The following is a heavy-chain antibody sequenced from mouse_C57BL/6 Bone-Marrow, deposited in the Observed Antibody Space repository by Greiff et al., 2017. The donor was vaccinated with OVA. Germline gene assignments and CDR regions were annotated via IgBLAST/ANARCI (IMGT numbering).Heavy chain of an antibody. V-gene: IGHV1-15*01. CDR3: THYGSSRYFDV. J-gene: IGHJ1*03. CDR1: GYTFTDYE. CDR2: IDPETGGT. Sequence: VQLQQSGAELVRPGASVTLSCKASGYTFTDYEMHWVKQTPVHGLEWIGAIDPETGGTAYNQKFKGKAILTADKSSSTAYMELRSLTSEDSAVYYCTHYGSSRYFDVWGTGTTVTVSS. D-gene: IGHD1-1*01.